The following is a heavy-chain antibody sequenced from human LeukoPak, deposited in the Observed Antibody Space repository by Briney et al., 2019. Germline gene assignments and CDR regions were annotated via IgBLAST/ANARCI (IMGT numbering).Heavy chain of an antibody. CDR1: GFTFSNAW. D-gene: IGHD6-13*01. CDR2: IKNKTDGGTT. Sequence: GGSLRLSCAASGFTFSNAWMNWVRQAPGKGLEWVGRIKNKTDGGTTDYAAPLKGRFTISRDDSKNTLYLQMNSLKTEDTAVYYCTTDLTGYSSSWSHDYWGLGTLVTVSS. V-gene: IGHV3-15*01. CDR3: TTDLTGYSSSWSHDY. J-gene: IGHJ4*02.